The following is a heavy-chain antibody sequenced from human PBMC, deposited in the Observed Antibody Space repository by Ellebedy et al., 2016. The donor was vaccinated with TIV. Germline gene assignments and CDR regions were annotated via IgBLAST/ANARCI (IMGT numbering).Heavy chain of an antibody. CDR3: ARIDPWQPIDD. V-gene: IGHV4-39*01. J-gene: IGHJ4*02. CDR2: VYHSGNS. Sequence: MPGGSLRLSCSVPGVSISDSNYYWDWIRQPPGKGLEWIGNVYHSGNSYHSPSVRGRVTVSMDTSKNQFSLNLRTVSAADTGVYYCARIDPWQPIDDWGQGILVTVSS. D-gene: IGHD3-9*01. CDR1: GVSISDSNYY.